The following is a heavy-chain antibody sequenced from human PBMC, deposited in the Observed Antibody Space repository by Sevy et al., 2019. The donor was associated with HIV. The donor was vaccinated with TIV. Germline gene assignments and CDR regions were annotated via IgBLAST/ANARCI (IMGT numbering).Heavy chain of an antibody. V-gene: IGHV4-38-2*01. D-gene: IGHD3-22*01. J-gene: IGHJ3*02. CDR3: AREVVVAGMAFDI. Sequence: SETLSLTCAVSGYSISSGYYWGWIRQPPGKGLEWIGSIYHSGSTYYNPSLKSRVTISVDTSKNQFSLKLSSVTAADTAVYYWAREVVVAGMAFDIWGQGTMVTVSS. CDR1: GYSISSGYY. CDR2: IYHSGST.